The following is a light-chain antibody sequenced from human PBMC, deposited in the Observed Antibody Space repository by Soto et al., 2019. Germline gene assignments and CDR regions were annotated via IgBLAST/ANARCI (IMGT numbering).Light chain of an antibody. CDR1: QSVSSSY. J-gene: IGKJ3*01. CDR2: GAS. CDR3: KQYGSSTPELT. Sequence: ENVLTQSPGTLSLSPGERATLSCRASQSVSSSYLAWYQQKPGQARRLLIYGASSRATGIPDRFSGSGSGTDFTLTISRREPEDFAVYYYKQYGSSTPELTFGPGTKVDIK. V-gene: IGKV3-20*01.